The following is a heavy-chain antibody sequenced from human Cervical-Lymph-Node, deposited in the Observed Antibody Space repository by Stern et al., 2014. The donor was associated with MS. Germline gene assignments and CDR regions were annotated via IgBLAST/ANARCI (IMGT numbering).Heavy chain of an antibody. J-gene: IGHJ6*02. CDR2: ISRSTANI. D-gene: IGHD2-2*01. CDR3: ARDLKLSGAMQYYYYGMDV. CDR1: GFTFSDYT. Sequence: EVHLVESGGGLVKPGGSLRLSCAASGFTFSDYTMNWVRQAPGKGLEWVSSISRSTANIYYADSLKGRFTISRDNAKNSLYLQMNGLRAEDTAVYYCARDLKLSGAMQYYYYGMDVWGQGTTVTVSS. V-gene: IGHV3-21*01.